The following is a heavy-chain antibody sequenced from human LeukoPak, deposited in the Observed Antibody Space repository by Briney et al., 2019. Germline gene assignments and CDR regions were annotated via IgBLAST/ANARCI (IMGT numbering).Heavy chain of an antibody. CDR3: AREGPRAGSGWPFDY. Sequence: ASVKVSCKASGYTFTSYGISWMRQAPGQGLEWMGWISAYNGNTNYAQKLQGRVTMTTDTSTSTAYMELRSLRSDDTAVYYCAREGPRAGSGWPFDYWGQGTLVTVSS. CDR2: ISAYNGNT. CDR1: GYTFTSYG. J-gene: IGHJ4*02. V-gene: IGHV1-18*01. D-gene: IGHD6-19*01.